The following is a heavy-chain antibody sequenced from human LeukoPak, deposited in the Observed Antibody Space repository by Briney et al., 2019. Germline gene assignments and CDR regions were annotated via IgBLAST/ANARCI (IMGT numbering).Heavy chain of an antibody. Sequence: PGGSLTLSCAASGFTFSDYYLSWIRQAPGKGLEWVSYISSSGSTIYYADSVRGRFTISRDNAENSLYLQMNSLRAEDTAVYYCARDSTYYDHTYWGQGTLVTVSS. CDR2: ISSSGSTI. V-gene: IGHV3-11*01. D-gene: IGHD3-22*01. J-gene: IGHJ4*02. CDR1: GFTFSDYY. CDR3: ARDSTYYDHTY.